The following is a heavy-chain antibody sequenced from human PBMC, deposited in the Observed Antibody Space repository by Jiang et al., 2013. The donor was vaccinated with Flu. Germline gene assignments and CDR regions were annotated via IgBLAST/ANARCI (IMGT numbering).Heavy chain of an antibody. D-gene: IGHD1-26*01. J-gene: IGHJ3*02. CDR3: TRDRTGTYWGETFDI. V-gene: IGHV3-21*01. CDR2: ISSSSTYI. Sequence: SGGGLVKTGGSLRLSCAASGFTFSPYSMNWVRQAPGKGLEWVSTISSSSTYIYYADSVKGRFTISRDNAKNSLFLQMNSLRAEDTALYYCTRDRTGTYWGETFDIWGQGTMVTVSS. CDR1: GFTFSPYS.